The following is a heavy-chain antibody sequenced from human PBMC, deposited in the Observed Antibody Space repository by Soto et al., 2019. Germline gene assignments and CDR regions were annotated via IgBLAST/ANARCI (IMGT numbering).Heavy chain of an antibody. D-gene: IGHD2-2*02. CDR1: GYTFTSYG. CDR3: ASGRIVVVPAAIRDDYYYGMDV. Sequence: GASVKVSCKASGYTFTSYGISWVRQAPGQGLEWMGWISAYNGNTNYAQKLQGRVTMTTDTSTSTAYMELRSLRSDDTAVYYCASGRIVVVPAAIRDDYYYGMDVWGQGTTVTVS. CDR2: ISAYNGNT. J-gene: IGHJ6*02. V-gene: IGHV1-18*01.